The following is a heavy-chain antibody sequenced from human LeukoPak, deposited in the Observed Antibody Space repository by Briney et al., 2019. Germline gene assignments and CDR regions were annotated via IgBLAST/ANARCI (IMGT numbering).Heavy chain of an antibody. Sequence: ASVKVSCKVSGYTLTELSMHWVRQAPGKGLEWMGGFDPEDGETIYAQKSQGRVTMTEDTSTDTAYMELSSLRSEDTAVYYCATWRVGGYYIPDAFDIWGQGTMVTVSS. D-gene: IGHD3-3*01. CDR2: FDPEDGET. J-gene: IGHJ3*02. CDR1: GYTLTELS. CDR3: ATWRVGGYYIPDAFDI. V-gene: IGHV1-24*01.